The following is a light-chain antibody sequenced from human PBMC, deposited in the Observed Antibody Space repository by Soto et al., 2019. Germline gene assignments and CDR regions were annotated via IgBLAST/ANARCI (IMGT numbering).Light chain of an antibody. CDR2: DTS. CDR3: LLSYSGARAQV. Sequence: QAVVTQEPSLTVSPGGTVTLTCGSSTGAVTSGHYPYWFQQKPGQAPRTLIYDTSNKHSWTPARFSGSLLGGKAALTLSGAQPEDEAEYYCLLSYSGARAQVFGTGTKATVL. J-gene: IGLJ1*01. CDR1: TGAVTSGHY. V-gene: IGLV7-46*01.